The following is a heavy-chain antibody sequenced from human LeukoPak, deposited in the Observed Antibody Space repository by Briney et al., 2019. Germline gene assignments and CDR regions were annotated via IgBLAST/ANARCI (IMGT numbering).Heavy chain of an antibody. V-gene: IGHV3-49*03. J-gene: IGHJ4*02. D-gene: IGHD1-1*01. CDR1: GFTFSSYW. CDR2: VKTKVYGGTT. CDR3: TRDHRDDWNPGYYFDY. Sequence: GGSLRLSCAASGFTFSSYWMSWLRQAPGKGLEWVGFVKTKVYGGTTEYAASVKGRFTISRDDSKAIAYLQMNSLKTEDTAVYYCTRDHRDDWNPGYYFDYWGQGTLVTVSS.